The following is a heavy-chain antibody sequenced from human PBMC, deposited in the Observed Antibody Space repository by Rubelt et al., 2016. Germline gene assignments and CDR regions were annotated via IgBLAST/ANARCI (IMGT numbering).Heavy chain of an antibody. V-gene: IGHV1-18*01. D-gene: IGHD3-10*01. J-gene: IGHJ4*02. CDR1: GYTFTSYA. CDR3: ATSNYSLSGGGFDY. Sequence: QVQLVQSGAEVKKPGASVKVSCKASGYTFTSYAMHWVRQAPGQGLGWMGWISPYSGNTNYAQKLKGRVTVTTDTSTSTAYMELRSLRSDDAAVYYCATSNYSLSGGGFDYWGQGTLVTVSS. CDR2: ISPYSGNT.